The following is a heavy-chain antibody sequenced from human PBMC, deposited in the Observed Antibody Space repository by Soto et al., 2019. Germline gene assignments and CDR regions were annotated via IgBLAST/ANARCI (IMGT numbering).Heavy chain of an antibody. CDR1: GGSISSSSYY. Sequence: QLQLQESGPGLVKPSETLSLTCTVSGGSISSSSYYWGWIRQPPGKGLEWIGSIYYSGSTYYNPSLKSRVTISVDTSKNQFSLKLSSVTAADTAVYYCATPVGRLVSQVDYWGQGTLVTVSS. D-gene: IGHD6-19*01. J-gene: IGHJ4*02. CDR2: IYYSGST. CDR3: ATPVGRLVSQVDY. V-gene: IGHV4-39*01.